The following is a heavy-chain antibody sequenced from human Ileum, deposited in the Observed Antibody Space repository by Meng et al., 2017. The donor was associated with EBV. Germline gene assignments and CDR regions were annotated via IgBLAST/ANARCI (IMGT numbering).Heavy chain of an antibody. Sequence: QAQLVQSGGEVMKPGXSVKVSCKASGYTFTNYGITWVRQAPGQGLEWMGWISAYNGNTNYAQTLQGRLTMTTDTSTSTAYMELRSLRSDDTAVYYCARVEVGITSGDYWGQGTLVTVSS. CDR2: ISAYNGNT. J-gene: IGHJ4*02. D-gene: IGHD1-26*01. CDR1: GYTFTNYG. V-gene: IGHV1-18*01. CDR3: ARVEVGITSGDY.